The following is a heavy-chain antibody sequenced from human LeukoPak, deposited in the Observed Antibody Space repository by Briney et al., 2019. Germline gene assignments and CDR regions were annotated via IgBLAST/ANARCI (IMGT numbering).Heavy chain of an antibody. V-gene: IGHV4-39*07. CDR2: IYYSGST. CDR1: GGSISSSSYY. J-gene: IGHJ4*02. Sequence: SETLSLTCTVSGGSISSSSYYWGWIRQPPGKGLELIGSIYYSGSTYYNPSLKSRVTISVDTYKNQFSLKLSSVTAADTAVYYCARGVGSGYTDYWGQGALVTVSS. CDR3: ARGVGSGYTDY. D-gene: IGHD3-22*01.